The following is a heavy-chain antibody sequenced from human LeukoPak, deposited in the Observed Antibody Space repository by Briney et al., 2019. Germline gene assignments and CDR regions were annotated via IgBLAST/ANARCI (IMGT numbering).Heavy chain of an antibody. J-gene: IGHJ4*02. D-gene: IGHD3-10*01. CDR1: GVSISSYY. CDR3: ARDLGSGSYQELDY. CDR2: IYTSGSN. V-gene: IGHV4-4*07. Sequence: PSETLSLTCTVSGVSISSYYWSWIRQPAGKGLEWIGRIYTSGSNNYYPSLKSRVTISVDKSKSQVSLKLSSVTAADTAVYYCARDLGSGSYQELDYWGQGTLVTVSS.